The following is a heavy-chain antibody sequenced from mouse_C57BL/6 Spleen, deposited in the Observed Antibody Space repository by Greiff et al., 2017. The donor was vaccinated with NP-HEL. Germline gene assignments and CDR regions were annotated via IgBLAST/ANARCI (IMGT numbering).Heavy chain of an antibody. CDR3: ARSGLGVYYGSSYYAMDY. CDR1: GYAFTNYL. J-gene: IGHJ4*01. D-gene: IGHD1-1*01. Sequence: QVQLQQSGAELVRPGTSVKVSCKASGYAFTNYLIEWVKQRPGQGLEWIGVINPGSGGTNYNEKFKGKATLTADKSSSTAYMQLSSLTSEDSAVYFCARSGLGVYYGSSYYAMDYWGQGTSVTVSS. CDR2: INPGSGGT. V-gene: IGHV1-54*01.